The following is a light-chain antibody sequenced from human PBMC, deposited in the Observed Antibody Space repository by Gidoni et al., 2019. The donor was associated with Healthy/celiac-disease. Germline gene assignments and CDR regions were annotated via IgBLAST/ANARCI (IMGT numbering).Light chain of an antibody. CDR2: LGS. CDR1: QSLLHSNGYNY. Sequence: DIVMTQSPLSPPVTPGEPASISCRSSQSLLHSNGYNYLDWYLQKPGQSPQLLIYLGSNRASGVPDRFSGSGSGTDLTLKISRVEAEDVGVYYCMQALQTPWTFGQGTKVEIK. V-gene: IGKV2-28*01. J-gene: IGKJ1*01. CDR3: MQALQTPWT.